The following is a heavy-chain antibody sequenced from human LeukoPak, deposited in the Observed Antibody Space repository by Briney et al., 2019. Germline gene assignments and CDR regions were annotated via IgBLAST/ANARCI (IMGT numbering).Heavy chain of an antibody. CDR2: IIPILGIA. CDR3: ARGSYYDSSGYYLQMAYFHY. D-gene: IGHD3-22*01. Sequence: SVKVSCKASGGTFSSYTISWVRQAPGQGLEWMGRIIPILGIANYAQKFQGRVTITADKSTSTAYMELSSLRSEDTAVYYCARGSYYDSSGYYLQMAYFHYWGQGTLVTVSS. J-gene: IGHJ4*02. V-gene: IGHV1-69*02. CDR1: GGTFSSYT.